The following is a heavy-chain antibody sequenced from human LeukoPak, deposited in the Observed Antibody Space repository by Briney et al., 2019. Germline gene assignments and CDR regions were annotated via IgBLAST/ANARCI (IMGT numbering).Heavy chain of an antibody. D-gene: IGHD2-2*01. CDR3: ARHEQMLNFDY. CDR1: GGSISSGGYY. CDR2: IYYSGST. Sequence: PSETLSLTCTVSGGSISSGGYYWSWIRQHPGKGLEWIGYIYYSGSTYYNPSLKSRVTISVDTSKNQFSLKLSSVTAADTAVYYCARHEQMLNFDYWGQGTLVTVSS. V-gene: IGHV4-31*03. J-gene: IGHJ4*02.